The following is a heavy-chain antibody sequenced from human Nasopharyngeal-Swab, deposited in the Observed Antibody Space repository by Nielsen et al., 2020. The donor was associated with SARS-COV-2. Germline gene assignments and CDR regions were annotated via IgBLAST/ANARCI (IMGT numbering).Heavy chain of an antibody. Sequence: LKISCAASGFTFSSYAMSWVRQAPGKGLEWVSAISGSGGSTYYADSVKGRFTISRDNSKNTLYLQMNSLRAEDTAVYYCAKEVQLERTTGYYYYYGMDVWGQGTTVTVSS. CDR1: GFTFSSYA. V-gene: IGHV3-23*01. CDR2: ISGSGGST. D-gene: IGHD1-1*01. CDR3: AKEVQLERTTGYYYYYGMDV. J-gene: IGHJ6*02.